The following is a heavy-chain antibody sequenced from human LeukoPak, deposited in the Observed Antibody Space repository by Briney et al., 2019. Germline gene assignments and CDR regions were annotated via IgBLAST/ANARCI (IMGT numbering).Heavy chain of an antibody. CDR2: IKQDGSEK. Sequence: GGSLRLSCAASGLTFSRYWLTWVRQAPGKGLEWVANIKQDGSEKNYVDSVKGRFTISRDNAKNSLYLQMNSLKAEDTAVYYCARANWARFDYWGQGTLATVSS. J-gene: IGHJ4*02. D-gene: IGHD3-16*01. V-gene: IGHV3-7*03. CDR3: ARANWARFDY. CDR1: GLTFSRYW.